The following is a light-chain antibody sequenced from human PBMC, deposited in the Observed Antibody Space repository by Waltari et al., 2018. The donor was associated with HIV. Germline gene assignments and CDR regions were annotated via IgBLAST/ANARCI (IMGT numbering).Light chain of an antibody. CDR1: HPNLGRNN. V-gene: IGLV1-47*01. CDR3: SVWDDSLAGWM. J-gene: IGLJ3*02. Sequence: QSVLTQPPSASGTPGQRVTISCSGSHPNLGRNNVYWYQQPPGAAPKLLISLNDQRPSGVPDRFSGSKSGTSASLVISGLRSEDEADYFCSVWDDSLAGWMFGGGTRLTVL. CDR2: LND.